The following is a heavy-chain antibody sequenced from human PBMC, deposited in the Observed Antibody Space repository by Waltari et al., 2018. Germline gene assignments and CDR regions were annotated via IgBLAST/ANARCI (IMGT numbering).Heavy chain of an antibody. J-gene: IGHJ5*02. CDR1: GGHLSSGSYY. CDR3: ARDGYSISWSSYNWFDP. Sequence: QVQLQESGPGLVKPSQTLSLTCTVSGGHLSSGSYYWSWIRQHAGKGLDWIGRIATTRRTNSNPVLKSGVTISVDTSKTQFSRKLSSVTAADTAVYYCARDGYSISWSSYNWFDPWGQGTLVTVSS. V-gene: IGHV4-61*02. D-gene: IGHD6-13*01. CDR2: IATTRRT.